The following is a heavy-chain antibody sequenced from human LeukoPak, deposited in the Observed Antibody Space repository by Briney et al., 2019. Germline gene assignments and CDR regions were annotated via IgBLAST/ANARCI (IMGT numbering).Heavy chain of an antibody. CDR1: GFTFSGSA. D-gene: IGHD1-26*01. J-gene: IGHJ5*02. CDR3: TRDSGTYNWFDP. Sequence: GGSLRLSCAASGFTFSGSAIHWGRQSSGKGLEWVGQIDKKDKGYATATAYAASVKGRFTISRDDSINTAYLQMKSLKTEDTALYYCTRDSGTYNWFDPWGQGALFSASS. CDR2: IDKKDKGYATAT. V-gene: IGHV3-73*01.